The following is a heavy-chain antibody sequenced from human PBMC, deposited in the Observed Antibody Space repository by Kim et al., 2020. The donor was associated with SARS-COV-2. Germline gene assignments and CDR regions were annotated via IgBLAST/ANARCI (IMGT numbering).Heavy chain of an antibody. Sequence: SVKVSCKASGGTFSSYAISWVRQAPGQGLEWMGRIIPILGIANYAQKFQGRVTITADKSTSTAYMELSSLRSEDTAVYYCARDWGTVTTGYYYYGMDVWGQGTTVTVSS. CDR2: IIPILGIA. V-gene: IGHV1-69*04. CDR1: GGTFSSYA. D-gene: IGHD4-17*01. CDR3: ARDWGTVTTGYYYYGMDV. J-gene: IGHJ6*02.